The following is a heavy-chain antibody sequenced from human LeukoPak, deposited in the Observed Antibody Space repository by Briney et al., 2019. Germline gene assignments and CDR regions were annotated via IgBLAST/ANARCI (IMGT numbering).Heavy chain of an antibody. CDR2: IIPIFGTA. Sequence: SVKVSCKASGYTFTSYGISWVRQAPGQGLEWMGGIIPIFGTANYAQKFQGRVTITADKSTSTAYMELSSLRSEDTAVYYCARPRITGTTRPQAFDIWGQGTMVTVSS. CDR1: GYTFTSYG. CDR3: ARPRITGTTRPQAFDI. J-gene: IGHJ3*02. D-gene: IGHD1-20*01. V-gene: IGHV1-69*06.